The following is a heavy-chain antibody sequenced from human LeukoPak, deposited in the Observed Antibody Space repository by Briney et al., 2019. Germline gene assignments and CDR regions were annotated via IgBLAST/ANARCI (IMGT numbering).Heavy chain of an antibody. CDR3: ARWISFYGMDV. J-gene: IGHJ6*02. CDR1: GGSISSYY. CDR2: IYYSGST. V-gene: IGHV4-59*01. Sequence: SETLSLTCTVSGGSISSYYWSWIRQPPGKGLEWIGYIYYSGSTNYNPSLKSRVTISVDTSKNQFSLKLSSVTAADTAVYYCARWISFYGMDVWGQGTTVTVSS. D-gene: IGHD5-12*01.